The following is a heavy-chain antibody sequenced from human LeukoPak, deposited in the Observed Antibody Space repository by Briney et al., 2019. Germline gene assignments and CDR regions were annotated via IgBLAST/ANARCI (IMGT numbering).Heavy chain of an antibody. J-gene: IGHJ6*04. CDR3: AKGQAQDATLYYYYGMDV. V-gene: IGHV3-30*18. Sequence: PGRSLRLSCAASGFTFSSYGMHWFRQAPGKGLEWVAVISYDGSNKYYADSVKGRFTISRDNSKNTLYLQMNSLRAEDTAVYYCAKGQAQDATLYYYYGMDVWGKGTTVTVSS. CDR1: GFTFSSYG. CDR2: ISYDGSNK. D-gene: IGHD2-15*01.